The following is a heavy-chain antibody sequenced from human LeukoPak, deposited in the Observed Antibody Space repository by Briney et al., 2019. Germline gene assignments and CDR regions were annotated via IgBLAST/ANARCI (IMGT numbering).Heavy chain of an antibody. CDR2: ISYDGSNK. Sequence: QPGGSLRLSCAASGFTFSSYAMHWVRQAPGKGLEWVAVISYDGSNKYYADSVKGRFTISRDNAKNSLYLQMNSLRVEDTAVYYCARKYYYHSSPIDSWGQGTLVTVSS. CDR1: GFTFSSYA. CDR3: ARKYYYHSSPIDS. V-gene: IGHV3-30*04. J-gene: IGHJ4*02. D-gene: IGHD3-22*01.